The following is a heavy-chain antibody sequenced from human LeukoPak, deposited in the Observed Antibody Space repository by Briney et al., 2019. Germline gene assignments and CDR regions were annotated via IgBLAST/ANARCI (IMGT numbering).Heavy chain of an antibody. D-gene: IGHD3-9*01. J-gene: IGHJ4*02. CDR3: ARYSTDWNYVNY. V-gene: IGHV4-4*02. Sequence: SETLSLTCAVSGGSISSSNWWSWVRQPPGKALEWIGEIYHSGSTNYNLSLKSRVTISVDKSKNQFSLKLSSVTAADTAVYYCARYSTDWNYVNYWGQGTLVTVSS. CDR1: GGSISSSNW. CDR2: IYHSGST.